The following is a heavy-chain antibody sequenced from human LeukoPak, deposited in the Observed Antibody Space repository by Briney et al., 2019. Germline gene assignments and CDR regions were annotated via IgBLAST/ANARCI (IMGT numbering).Heavy chain of an antibody. J-gene: IGHJ4*02. CDR1: GFTFSTYV. V-gene: IGHV3-64D*06. CDR3: VRGTGY. CDR2: ISSNGDNT. Sequence: GGSLRLSCLVSGFTFSTYVMHWVRQAPGKGLEYVSAISSNGDNTYYADSVKGRFTIPRDNSKNTLYLQMSSLRADDTAVYYCVRGTGYWGQGTLVTVSS.